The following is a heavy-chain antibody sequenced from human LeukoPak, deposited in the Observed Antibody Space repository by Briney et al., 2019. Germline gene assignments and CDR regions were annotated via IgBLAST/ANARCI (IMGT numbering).Heavy chain of an antibody. CDR3: AHRRPAADAFDI. V-gene: IGHV2-5*02. CDR2: IYCDDDN. J-gene: IGHJ3*02. Sequence: SGPTLVKPTQTLTLTCTFSGFSLSTSGVGVGWIRQPPGKSLEWLALIYCDDDNPSSPSLESRLTITEDTSKNQVVLTLTNMDPVDTATYYCAHRRPAADAFDIWGQGTMVTVSS. CDR1: GFSLSTSGVG. D-gene: IGHD2-2*01.